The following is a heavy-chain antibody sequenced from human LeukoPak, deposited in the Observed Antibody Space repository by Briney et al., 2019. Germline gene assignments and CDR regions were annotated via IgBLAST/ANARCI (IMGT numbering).Heavy chain of an antibody. CDR2: IWYDGSNK. J-gene: IGHJ5*02. V-gene: IGHV3-33*01. CDR1: GFTFSSYG. Sequence: GRSLRLSCAASGFTFSSYGMHWVRQAPGKGLEWVAVIWYDGSNKYYADSVKGRFTISRDNAKNSLYLQMNSLRAEDTAVYYCARGFQTFDPWGQGTLVTVSS. CDR3: ARGFQTFDP.